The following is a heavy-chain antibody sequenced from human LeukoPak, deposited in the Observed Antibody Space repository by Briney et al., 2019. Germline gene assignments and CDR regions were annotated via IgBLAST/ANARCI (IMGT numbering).Heavy chain of an antibody. CDR2: ISYDGSNE. V-gene: IGHV3-30*03. CDR1: GFTFSSYG. D-gene: IGHD1-14*01. J-gene: IGHJ6*03. CDR3: ARDFRTNYYYYMDV. Sequence: GGSLRLSCAASGFTFSSYGMHWVRQAPGKGLEWVAVISYDGSNENYADSVKGRFTISRDNTKNTLYVQMNSLRAEDTALYYCARDFRTNYYYYMDVWGKGTTVTISS.